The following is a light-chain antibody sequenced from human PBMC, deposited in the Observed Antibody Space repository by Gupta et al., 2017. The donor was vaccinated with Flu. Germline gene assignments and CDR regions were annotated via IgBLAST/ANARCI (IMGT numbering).Light chain of an antibody. Sequence: QSVLTQSPSASGTPGQRVTISCSGSNSTIGSNTVNWYQQLPGTAPKLLIYNNNQRPSGVPDRFSGSKSGTSASLAISGLQSEDEADYYCAAWDDSLNGDVFGTGTKVTVL. J-gene: IGLJ1*01. CDR1: NSTIGSNT. CDR2: NNN. V-gene: IGLV1-44*01. CDR3: AAWDDSLNGDV.